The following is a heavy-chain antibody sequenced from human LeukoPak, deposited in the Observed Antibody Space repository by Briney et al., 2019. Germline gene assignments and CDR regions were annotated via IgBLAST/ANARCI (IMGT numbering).Heavy chain of an antibody. Sequence: PGGSLTLSCVASGLTFSNAWMSWVRQAPGKGLEWVGRIKSKTDGETTDYAAPVKGRFTISRDDSKNTLYLQMNRVNVGDTAVYYCITDPGAWAPIWGQGTMVTVSS. CDR3: ITDPGAWAPI. CDR2: IKSKTDGETT. CDR1: GLTFSNAW. J-gene: IGHJ3*02. V-gene: IGHV3-15*01. D-gene: IGHD1-26*01.